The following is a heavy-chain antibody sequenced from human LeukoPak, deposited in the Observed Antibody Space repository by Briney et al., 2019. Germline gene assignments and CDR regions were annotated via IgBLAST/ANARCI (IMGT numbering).Heavy chain of an antibody. D-gene: IGHD1-1*01. CDR3: VRGPRTASNAFDI. CDR2: IYYSGST. V-gene: IGHV4-59*01. Sequence: SETLSLTCTVSGGSISSYYWIWLRQPPGKGLEWIGYIYYSGSTNYNPSLKSRVTISVDTSKNQFSLKLSSVTAADTAVYYCVRGPRTASNAFDIWGQGTMVTVSS. CDR1: GGSISSYY. J-gene: IGHJ3*02.